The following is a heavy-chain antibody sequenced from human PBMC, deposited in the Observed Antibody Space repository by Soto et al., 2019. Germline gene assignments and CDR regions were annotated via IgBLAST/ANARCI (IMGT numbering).Heavy chain of an antibody. CDR1: GYTFTSYG. D-gene: IGHD1-1*01. Sequence: ASVKVSCKASGYTFTSYGISWVRQAPGQGLEWMGWISAYNGNTNYAQKLQGRVTMTTDTSTSTAYMELRSLRSDDTAVYYCASSGTNYYYYGMDVWGQGTTVSASS. J-gene: IGHJ6*02. CDR2: ISAYNGNT. CDR3: ASSGTNYYYYGMDV. V-gene: IGHV1-18*01.